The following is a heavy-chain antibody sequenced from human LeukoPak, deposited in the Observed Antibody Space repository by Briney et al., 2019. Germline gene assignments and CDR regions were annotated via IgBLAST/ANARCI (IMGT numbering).Heavy chain of an antibody. D-gene: IGHD6-13*01. CDR3: VKDLGKVIAAASTSGFDS. J-gene: IGHJ4*02. CDR1: GFNFDDYT. CDR2: INWDAGST. Sequence: GGSLRLSCAASGFNFDDYTMHWVRQAPGKGLEWVSLINWDAGSTFYADSVKGRVTISRDNSRDTLYLQMNSLRIEDTALYYCVKDLGKVIAAASTSGFDSWGPGTLVTVSS. V-gene: IGHV3-43*01.